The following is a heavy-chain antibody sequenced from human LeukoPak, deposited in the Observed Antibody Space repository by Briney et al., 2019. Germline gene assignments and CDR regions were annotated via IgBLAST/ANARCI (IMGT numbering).Heavy chain of an antibody. CDR3: ARDGYYYDSSGYTY. J-gene: IGHJ4*02. Sequence: SETLSLTCTVSGGSISSYYWSWIRQPPGKGLEWIGYIYYSGSTYYNPSLKSRVTISVDTSKNQFSLKLSSVTAADTAVYYCARDGYYYDSSGYTYWGQGTLVTVSS. CDR1: GGSISSYY. V-gene: IGHV4-59*12. CDR2: IYYSGST. D-gene: IGHD3-22*01.